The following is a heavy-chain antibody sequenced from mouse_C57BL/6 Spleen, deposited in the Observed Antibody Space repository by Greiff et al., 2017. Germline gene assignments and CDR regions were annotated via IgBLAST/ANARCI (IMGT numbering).Heavy chain of an antibody. J-gene: IGHJ2*01. CDR1: GYTFTSYG. V-gene: IGHV1-81*01. CDR2: IYPRSGNT. D-gene: IGHD3-2*02. Sequence: VNVVESGAELARPGASVKLSCKASGYTFTSYGISWVKQRTGQGLEWIGEIYPRSGNTYYNEKFKGKATLTADKSSSTAYMELRSLTSEDSAVYFCARKGTAQATSFDYWGQGTTLTVSS. CDR3: ARKGTAQATSFDY.